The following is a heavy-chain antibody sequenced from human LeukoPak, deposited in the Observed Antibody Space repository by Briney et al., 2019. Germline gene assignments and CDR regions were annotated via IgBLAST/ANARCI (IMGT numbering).Heavy chain of an antibody. V-gene: IGHV1-69*05. CDR3: ATGSGSYYYYYYMDV. J-gene: IGHJ6*03. CDR2: IIPIFGTA. Sequence: SVKVSFKASGGTFSSYAISWVRQAPGQGLEWMGGIIPIFGTANSAQKFQGRVTITTDESTSTAYMELSSLRSEDTAVYYCATGSGSYYYYYYMDVWGKGTTVTVSS. CDR1: GGTFSSYA. D-gene: IGHD3-10*01.